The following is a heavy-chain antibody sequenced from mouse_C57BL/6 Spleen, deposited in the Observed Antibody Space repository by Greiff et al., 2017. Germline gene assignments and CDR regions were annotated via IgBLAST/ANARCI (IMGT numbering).Heavy chain of an antibody. CDR2: IYPGDGDT. CDR3: AGGNYEDWYFDV. J-gene: IGHJ1*03. D-gene: IGHD2-1*01. CDR1: GYAFSSSW. V-gene: IGHV1-82*01. Sequence: QVQLQQSGPELVKPGASVKISCKASGYAFSSSWMNWVKQRPGKGLEWIGRIYPGDGDTNYNGKFKGKATLTADKSSSTAYMQLSSLTSEDSAVYCCAGGNYEDWYFDVWGTGTTVTVSS.